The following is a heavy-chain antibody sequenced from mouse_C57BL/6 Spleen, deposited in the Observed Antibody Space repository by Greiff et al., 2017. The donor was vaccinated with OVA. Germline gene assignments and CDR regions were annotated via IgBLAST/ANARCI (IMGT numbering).Heavy chain of an antibody. CDR2: IYPGDGDT. J-gene: IGHJ2*01. CDR1: GYAFSSYW. CDR3: ARREFYYDYDRGFDY. Sequence: QVQLKESGAELVKPGASVKISCKASGYAFSSYWMNWVKQRPGKGLEWIGQIYPGDGDTNYNGKFKGKATLTADKSSSTAYMQLSSLTSEDSAVYFCARREFYYDYDRGFDYWGQGTTLTVSS. V-gene: IGHV1-80*01. D-gene: IGHD2-4*01.